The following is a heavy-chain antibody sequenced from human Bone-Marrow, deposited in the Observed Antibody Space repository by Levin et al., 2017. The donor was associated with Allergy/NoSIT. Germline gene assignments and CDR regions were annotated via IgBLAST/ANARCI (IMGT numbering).Heavy chain of an antibody. V-gene: IGHV1-24*01. CDR3: ATHAGSSWRPLAGFDY. J-gene: IGHJ4*02. CDR2: SDPEDGET. D-gene: IGHD6-13*01. Sequence: ASAKVSCKVSGYSLSELFMQWVRQAPGKGLEWMGGSDPEDGETIYAQKFQGRVTLTEDTSTDTAYLELSSLRSDDTAVYYCATHAGSSWRPLAGFDYWGQGTLVTVSS. CDR1: GYSLSELF.